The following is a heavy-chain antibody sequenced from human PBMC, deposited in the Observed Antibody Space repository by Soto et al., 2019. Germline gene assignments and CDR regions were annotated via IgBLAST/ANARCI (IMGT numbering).Heavy chain of an antibody. J-gene: IGHJ6*02. Sequence: PGGSLRLSCAASGFTFSSYSMNWVRQAPGKGLEWVSSISSSSYIYYADSVKGRCTISRDNDKNSLYLQMSSLRAGETAVYYCARGVADHYYYYGMDVWGQGTTVTVSS. V-gene: IGHV3-21*01. CDR1: GFTFSSYS. D-gene: IGHD3-3*01. CDR3: ARGVADHYYYYGMDV. CDR2: ISSSSYI.